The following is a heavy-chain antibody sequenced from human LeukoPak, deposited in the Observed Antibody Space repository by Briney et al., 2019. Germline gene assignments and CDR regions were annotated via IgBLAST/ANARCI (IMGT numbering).Heavy chain of an antibody. CDR3: ATDGVYCSGGSCYNWFDP. CDR1: GYTFTSYA. D-gene: IGHD2-15*01. J-gene: IGHJ5*02. Sequence: ASVKVSCKASGYTFTSYAMHWVRQAPGQRLEWMGWINAGNGNTKYSQKFQGRVTTTRDTSASTAYMELSSLRSEDTAVYYCATDGVYCSGGSCYNWFDPWGQGTLVTVSS. CDR2: INAGNGNT. V-gene: IGHV1-3*01.